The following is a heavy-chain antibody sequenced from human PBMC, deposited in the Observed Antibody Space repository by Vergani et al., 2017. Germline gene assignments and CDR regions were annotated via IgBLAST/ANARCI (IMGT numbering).Heavy chain of an antibody. V-gene: IGHV4-4*02. D-gene: IGHD3-10*01. CDR1: GGPISSSNL. CDR3: AREISGGAWFDP. CDR2: FYHSGST. J-gene: IGHJ5*02. Sequence: QVQLQESGPGLVKPSGTLSLTCAVSGGPISSSNLRRWVRQPPGKGLEWIGEFYHSGSTNYNPSLKSRVTISVDKSKNQFSLKMSSVTAADTAVYYCAREISGGAWFDPWGQGTLVAVSS.